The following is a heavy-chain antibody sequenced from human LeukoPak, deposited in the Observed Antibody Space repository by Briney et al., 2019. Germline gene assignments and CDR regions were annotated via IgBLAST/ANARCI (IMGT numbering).Heavy chain of an antibody. CDR3: ARDSGERGSGSYLIAY. CDR1: GYTFTSYY. D-gene: IGHD3-10*01. CDR2: INPNSGGT. J-gene: IGHJ4*02. V-gene: IGHV1-2*02. Sequence: GASVKVSCKASGYTFTSYYMYWVRQAPGQGLEWMGWINPNSGGTNYAQKFQGRVTMTRDTSISTAYMELSRLRSDDTAVYYCARDSGERGSGSYLIAYWGQGTLVTVSS.